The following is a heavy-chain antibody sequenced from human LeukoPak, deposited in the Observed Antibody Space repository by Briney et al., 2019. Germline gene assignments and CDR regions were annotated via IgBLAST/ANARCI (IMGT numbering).Heavy chain of an antibody. D-gene: IGHD6-6*01. J-gene: IGHJ4*02. CDR3: VRALGSSSADF. CDR2: IKQDGSEK. CDR1: GFTFSSYW. Sequence: LRLSSAASGFTFSSYWMSWVRPAPGKGLEWVANIKQDGSEKYYVDFVKGRITISRDNAKNSLSLQMDSLRGEDTAVYLCVRALGSSSADFWGQGTLVTVSS. V-gene: IGHV3-7*01.